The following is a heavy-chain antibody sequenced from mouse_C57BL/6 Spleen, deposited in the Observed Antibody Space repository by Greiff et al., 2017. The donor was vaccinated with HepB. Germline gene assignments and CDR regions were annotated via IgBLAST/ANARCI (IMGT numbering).Heavy chain of an antibody. Sequence: EVKLMESGGGLVQPGGSLSLSCAASGFTFTDYYMSWVRQPPGKALEWLGFIRNKANGYTTEYSASVKGRFTISRDNSQSILYLQMNALRAEDSATYYCARWGGYDWYFDVWGTGTTVTVSS. CDR1: GFTFTDYY. J-gene: IGHJ1*03. CDR2: IRNKANGYTT. D-gene: IGHD2-2*01. CDR3: ARWGGYDWYFDV. V-gene: IGHV7-3*01.